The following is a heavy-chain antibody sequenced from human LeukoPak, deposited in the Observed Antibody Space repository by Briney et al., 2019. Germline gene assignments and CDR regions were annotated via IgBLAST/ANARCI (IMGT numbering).Heavy chain of an antibody. Sequence: ASVKVSCKASGYTFASYAMNWVRQAPGQGLEWMGWINPNSGGTNYAQKFQGRVTMTRDTSISTAYMELSRLRSDDTAVYYYASQDKYYYDSSDYLNYYYYYMDVWGKGTTVTVSS. J-gene: IGHJ6*03. V-gene: IGHV1-2*02. CDR1: GYTFASYA. D-gene: IGHD3-22*01. CDR2: INPNSGGT. CDR3: ASQDKYYYDSSDYLNYYYYYMDV.